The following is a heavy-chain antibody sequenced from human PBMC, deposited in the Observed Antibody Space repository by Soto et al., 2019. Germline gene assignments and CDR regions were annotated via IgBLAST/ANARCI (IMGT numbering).Heavy chain of an antibody. CDR1: GFTFSSYA. J-gene: IGHJ4*02. CDR2: ISGSGGST. V-gene: IGHV3-23*01. D-gene: IGHD4-17*01. CDR3: AKNAAGTVTTFGY. Sequence: EVQLLESGGGLVQPGGSLRLSCAASGFTFSSYAMSWVRQAPGKGLEWVSAISGSGGSTYYADSVKGRFTISSDNSKNALYLQMNSLRAEDTAVYYCAKNAAGTVTTFGYWGQGTLVTVSS.